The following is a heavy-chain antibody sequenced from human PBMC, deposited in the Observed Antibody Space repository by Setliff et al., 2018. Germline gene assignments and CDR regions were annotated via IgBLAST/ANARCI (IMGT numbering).Heavy chain of an antibody. CDR3: ARDQTSSWYHAGGFDY. Sequence: GESLKISCAASGFTFSTYGLNWVRQAPGKGLEWISYLNNDGTTIYYADSVRGRFTISRDNARDSLYLQMNSLRAEDTAVYYCARDQTSSWYHAGGFDYWGQGTLVTVSS. CDR1: GFTFSTYG. CDR2: LNNDGTTI. J-gene: IGHJ4*02. V-gene: IGHV3-48*04. D-gene: IGHD6-13*01.